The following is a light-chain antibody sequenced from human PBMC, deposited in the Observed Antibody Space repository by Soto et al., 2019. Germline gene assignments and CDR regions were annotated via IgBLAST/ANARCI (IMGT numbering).Light chain of an antibody. Sequence: IQMTQSPSTLSASVGDRDTITCRASQRISSWLAWYQQKPGKAPKLLIYKASSLESGVPSRFSGSGSGTECALTISSLQPDDFATYYCQQYTSLYTFGQGTKLEMK. CDR3: QQYTSLYT. V-gene: IGKV1-5*03. CDR1: QRISSW. J-gene: IGKJ2*01. CDR2: KAS.